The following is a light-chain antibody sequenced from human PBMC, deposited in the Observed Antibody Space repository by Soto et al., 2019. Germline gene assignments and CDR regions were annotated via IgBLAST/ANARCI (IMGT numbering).Light chain of an antibody. CDR2: DAS. Sequence: DIQMTQSPSSLSASVGDRVTITCRASQTISSSLVWYQQKPGKAPKVLIYDASILESGVPSRFSGSGSVTEFTLTISDLQSDDFATYYCQQYSSYWTFGQGTKVEIK. CDR1: QTISSS. CDR3: QQYSSYWT. V-gene: IGKV1-5*01. J-gene: IGKJ1*01.